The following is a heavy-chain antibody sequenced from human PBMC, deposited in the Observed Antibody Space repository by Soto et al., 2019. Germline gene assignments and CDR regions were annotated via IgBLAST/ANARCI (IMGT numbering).Heavy chain of an antibody. V-gene: IGHV3-64*02. CDR1: GFTFSSYA. D-gene: IGHD6-13*01. CDR3: ARGGSSSWYAFDI. J-gene: IGHJ3*02. Sequence: GGSLRLSCAASGFTFSSYAMHWVRQAPGKGLEYVSAISSNGGSTYYADSVKGRFTISRDNSKNTLYLQMGSLRAEDMAVYYCARGGSSSWYAFDIWGQGTMVTVSS. CDR2: ISSNGGST.